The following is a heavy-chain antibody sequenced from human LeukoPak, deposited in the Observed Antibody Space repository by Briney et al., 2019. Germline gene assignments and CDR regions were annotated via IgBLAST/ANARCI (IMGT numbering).Heavy chain of an antibody. CDR2: INPNSGGT. CDR3: ARVSSSWYVGAEYFQH. V-gene: IGHV1-2*04. CDR1: GYTFTGYY. D-gene: IGHD6-13*01. Sequence: APVKVSCKASGYTFTGYYMHWVRQAPGQGLEWMGWINPNSGGTNYAQKFQGWVTMTRGTSISTAYMELSRLRSDDTAVYYCARVSSSWYVGAEYFQHWGQGILVTVSS. J-gene: IGHJ1*01.